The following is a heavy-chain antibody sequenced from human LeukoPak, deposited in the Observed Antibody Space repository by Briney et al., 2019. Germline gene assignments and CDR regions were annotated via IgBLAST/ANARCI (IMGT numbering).Heavy chain of an antibody. CDR2: IKQDGSEK. Sequence: GGSLRLSCAASGFTFSSYWMSWVRQAPGKGLEWVANIKQDGSEKYYVDSVKGRFTISRDNAKNSLYLQMNSLRAEDTAVYYCARHRAIAAGHYFDYWGQGTLVTVSS. V-gene: IGHV3-7*01. J-gene: IGHJ4*02. CDR1: GFTFSSYW. CDR3: ARHRAIAAGHYFDY. D-gene: IGHD6-13*01.